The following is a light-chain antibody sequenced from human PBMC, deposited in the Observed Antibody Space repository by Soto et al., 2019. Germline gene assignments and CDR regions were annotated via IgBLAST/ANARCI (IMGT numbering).Light chain of an antibody. CDR2: HAS. J-gene: IGKJ1*01. Sequence: DIQMTQSPSSLSASVGDRVTITCRASQSISNWLAWYQQKTGTAPKVLIYHASNLQSWVPSRFSGGGSGTHFTITNRRGEPEDCAVYYCQQRSDWLWTFGQGTKVDIK. CDR3: QQRSDWLWT. V-gene: IGKV1-5*01. CDR1: QSISNW.